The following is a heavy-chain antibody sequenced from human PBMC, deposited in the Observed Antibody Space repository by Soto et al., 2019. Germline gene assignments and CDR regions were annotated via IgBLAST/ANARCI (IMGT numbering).Heavy chain of an antibody. CDR2: IYSGGNT. J-gene: IGHJ4*02. CDR1: GFTVSSNY. V-gene: IGHV3-66*01. D-gene: IGHD3-22*01. CDR3: AIAPGHHYEDSSGPERDYFAD. Sequence: PGGSLRLSCAASGFTVSSNYMSWVRQAPGEGLEWVSVIYSGGNTYYADSVKGRFTISRDNSKNTLYLQMNSLRAEDTAVYYCAIAPGHHYEDSSGPERDYFADWGKGTLVTV.